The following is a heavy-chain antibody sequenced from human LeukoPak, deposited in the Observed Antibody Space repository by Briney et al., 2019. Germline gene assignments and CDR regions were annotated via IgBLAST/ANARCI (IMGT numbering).Heavy chain of an antibody. CDR1: GFTFSSYA. CDR3: ARDSSSRDYGDYPNDY. D-gene: IGHD4-17*01. CDR2: ISYDGSNK. Sequence: PGRSLRLSCAASGFTFSSYAMHWVSQARGKGLEWVAVISYDGSNKYYADSVKGRFTISRDNSKNTLYLQMNSLRAEDTAVYYCARDSSSRDYGDYPNDYWGQGPLVTVSS. J-gene: IGHJ4*02. V-gene: IGHV3-30-3*01.